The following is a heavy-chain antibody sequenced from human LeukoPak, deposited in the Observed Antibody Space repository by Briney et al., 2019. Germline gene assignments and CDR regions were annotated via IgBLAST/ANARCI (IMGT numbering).Heavy chain of an antibody. CDR3: ARDGGRMDY. CDR1: GFTFSSYS. D-gene: IGHD3-16*01. CDR2: ISSSSSYI. V-gene: IGHV3-21*01. J-gene: IGHJ4*02. Sequence: GGSLRLPCAASGFTFSSYSMNWVRQAPGKGLEWVSIISSSSSYIYYTDSVKGRFTVSRDNAKNLLYLQMNSLRVEDTAVYYCARDGGRMDYWGQGTLVTVSS.